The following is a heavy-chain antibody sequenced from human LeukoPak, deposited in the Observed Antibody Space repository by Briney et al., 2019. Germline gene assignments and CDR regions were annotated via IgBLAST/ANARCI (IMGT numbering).Heavy chain of an antibody. Sequence: PSETLSLTCTVSGGSISSYYWSWIRQPPGKGLEWIGYIYYSGSTNYNPSLKSRVTISVDTSKNQFSLKLHSVTAADTAVYYCAVPYTPNGHDFWGQGTLVTVPS. CDR2: IYYSGST. CDR1: GGSISSYY. V-gene: IGHV4-59*08. J-gene: IGHJ4*02. CDR3: AVPYTPNGHDF. D-gene: IGHD3-16*01.